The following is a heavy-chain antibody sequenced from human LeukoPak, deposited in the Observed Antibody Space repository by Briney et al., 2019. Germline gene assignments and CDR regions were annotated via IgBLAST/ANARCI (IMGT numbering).Heavy chain of an antibody. D-gene: IGHD3-3*01. CDR1: GGSISGYY. J-gene: IGHJ5*02. CDR2: IHYSGST. Sequence: SETLSLTCTVSGGSISGYYWSWIRQPPGKGLEWIGYIHYSGSTNYNPSLKSRVTVSLDTSKNHFSLNLYSMTAADTAVYYCARFPRVDSSHHWGQGALVTVSS. CDR3: ARFPRVDSSHH. V-gene: IGHV4-59*08.